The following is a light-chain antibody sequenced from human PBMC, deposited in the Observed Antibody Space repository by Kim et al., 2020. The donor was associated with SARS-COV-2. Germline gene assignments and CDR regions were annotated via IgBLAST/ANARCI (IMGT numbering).Light chain of an antibody. Sequence: SSELTQDPAVSVALGQTVRITCQGDSRGSPYATWYQQRPGQAPILVIYGRNKRPSGIPDRLSASTSGNTASLTITGAQAEDEADYYCNARDSSGNHVIFGGGTRLTVL. CDR1: SRGSPY. J-gene: IGLJ2*01. CDR2: GRN. V-gene: IGLV3-19*01. CDR3: NARDSSGNHVI.